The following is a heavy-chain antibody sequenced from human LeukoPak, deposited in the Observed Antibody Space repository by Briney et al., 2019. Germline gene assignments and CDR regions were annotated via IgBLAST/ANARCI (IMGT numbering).Heavy chain of an antibody. CDR1: GGSISSGGYY. CDR2: IYHSGST. CDR3: ARHVYDILTPSNFDY. Sequence: PSETLSLTCTVSGGSISSGGYYWSWIRQPPGKGLEWIGYIYHSGSTYYNPSLKSRVTISVDRSKNQFSLKLSSVTAADTAVYYCARHVYDILTPSNFDYWGQGTLVTVSS. V-gene: IGHV4-30-2*01. J-gene: IGHJ4*02. D-gene: IGHD3-9*01.